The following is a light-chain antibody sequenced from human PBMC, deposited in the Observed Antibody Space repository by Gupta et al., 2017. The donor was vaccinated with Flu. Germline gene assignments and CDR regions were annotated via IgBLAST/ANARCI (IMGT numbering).Light chain of an antibody. J-gene: IGKJ1*01. CDR2: MAS. V-gene: IGKV2-28*01. CDR3: MQNLQIPRT. CDR1: QSLLHSNGFNS. Sequence: DIVMTQSPLSLPVTPGAPASISCRSSQSLLHSNGFNSLDWYLQKPGQSPQLLIDMASNRASGVPERFSGSGSGTDWTLKISRVEAEDVGVYYCMQNLQIPRTFGQGTKVEIK.